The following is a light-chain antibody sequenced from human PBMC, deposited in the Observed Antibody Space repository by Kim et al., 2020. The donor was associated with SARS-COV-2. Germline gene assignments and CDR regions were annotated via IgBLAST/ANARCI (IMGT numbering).Light chain of an antibody. Sequence: DIVLTQSPGTLSLSPGKSATLSCRASQRLSSDYLAWYQHKPGQAPRLLIYGTSSRATGIPDRFSGSGSGTDFTLTISRLEPEDFALYYCQQYGGSPLTFGQGTKVDIK. CDR1: QRLSSDY. CDR2: GTS. J-gene: IGKJ1*01. CDR3: QQYGGSPLT. V-gene: IGKV3-20*01.